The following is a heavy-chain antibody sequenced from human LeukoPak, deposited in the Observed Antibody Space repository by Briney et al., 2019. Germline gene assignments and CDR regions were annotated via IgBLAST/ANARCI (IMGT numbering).Heavy chain of an antibody. V-gene: IGHV4-31*03. J-gene: IGHJ6*02. Sequence: SETLSLTCIVSGGSISSISSNNYHWGWIRQHPGKGLEWIGYIYYSGSTYYNPSLKSRVTISVDTSKNQFSLKLSSVTAADTAVYYCARRSYYYGMDVWGQGTTVTVSS. CDR1: GGSISSISSNNYH. D-gene: IGHD1-14*01. CDR2: IYYSGST. CDR3: ARRSYYYGMDV.